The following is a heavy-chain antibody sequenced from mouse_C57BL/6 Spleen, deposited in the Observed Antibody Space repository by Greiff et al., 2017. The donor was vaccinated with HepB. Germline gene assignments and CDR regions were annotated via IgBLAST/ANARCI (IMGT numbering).Heavy chain of an antibody. CDR2: IDPSDSYT. V-gene: IGHV1-69*01. CDR1: GYTFTSYW. D-gene: IGHD1-1*01. J-gene: IGHJ4*01. CDR3: ARYYGSSYDYAMDY. Sequence: QVQLQQPGAELVMPGASVKLSCKASGYTFTSYWMHWVKQRPGPGLEWIGEIDPSDSYTNYNQKFKGKSTLTVDKSSSTAYMQLSSLTSEDSAVYYCARYYGSSYDYAMDYWGQGTSVTVSS.